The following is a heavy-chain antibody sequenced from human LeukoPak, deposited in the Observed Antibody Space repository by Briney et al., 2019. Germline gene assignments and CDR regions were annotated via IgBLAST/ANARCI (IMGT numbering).Heavy chain of an antibody. CDR2: IYYSGST. J-gene: IGHJ6*02. D-gene: IGHD6-13*01. CDR3: ARVRYSSSWSPYYYYGMEV. V-gene: IGHV4-39*07. Sequence: SETLSLTCTVSGGSISSSSYYWGWIRQPPGKGLEWIGSIYYSGSTYYNPSLKSRVTISVDTSKNQFSLKLSSVTAADTAVYYCARVRYSSSWSPYYYYGMEVWGQGTTVTVSS. CDR1: GGSISSSSYY.